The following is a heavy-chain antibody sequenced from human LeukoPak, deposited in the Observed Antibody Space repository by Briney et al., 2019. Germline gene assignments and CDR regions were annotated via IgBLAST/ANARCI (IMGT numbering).Heavy chain of an antibody. Sequence: LSETLSLTCAVYGGSFSGYYWSWIRQPPGKGLEWIGEINHSGSTNYNPSLKSRVTISVDTSKNQFSLKLSSVTAADTAVYYCARRFYYYMDAWGKGTTVTVSS. CDR1: GGSFSGYY. CDR2: INHSGST. V-gene: IGHV4-34*01. J-gene: IGHJ6*03. CDR3: ARRFYYYMDA.